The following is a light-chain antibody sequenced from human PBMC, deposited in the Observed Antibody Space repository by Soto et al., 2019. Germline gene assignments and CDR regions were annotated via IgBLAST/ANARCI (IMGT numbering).Light chain of an antibody. CDR3: QQYNTYSWT. J-gene: IGKJ1*01. Sequence: DIQMTQSPSTLSASVGERVTISCRASQTISSWLAWYQQKPGKAPKLLIYDASSLESGVPSRFRGSGSGTEFTLTISSLQPNDFATYYCQQYNTYSWTFGQGTKVEIK. V-gene: IGKV1-5*01. CDR1: QTISSW. CDR2: DAS.